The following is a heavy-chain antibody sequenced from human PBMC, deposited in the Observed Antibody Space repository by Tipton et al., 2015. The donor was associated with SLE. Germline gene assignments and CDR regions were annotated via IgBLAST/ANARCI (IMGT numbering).Heavy chain of an antibody. CDR2: ISSSGGRR. CDR3: AKDLETAFYYFED. CDR1: GFAFDFHA. D-gene: IGHD3-3*02. V-gene: IGHV3-23*01. J-gene: IGHJ4*01. Sequence: SLRLSCVTSGFAFDFHAMGWVRQAPGKGLQWISGISSSGGRRDYADSVKGRFSVSRDNSKNTMFLHMSSLRAEDTALYYCAKDLETAFYYFEDWGQGTLVTVSS.